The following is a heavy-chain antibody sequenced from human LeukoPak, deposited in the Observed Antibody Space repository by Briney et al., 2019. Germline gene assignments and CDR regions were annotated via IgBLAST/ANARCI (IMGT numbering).Heavy chain of an antibody. V-gene: IGHV4-59*01. J-gene: IGHJ3*02. CDR1: GGSISSYY. Sequence: SETLSLTCTVSGGSISSYYWSWTRQPPGKGLEWIGYIYYSGSTNYNPSLKSRVTISVDTSKNQFSLKLGSVTAADTAVYYCARDPSGYRNDAFDIWGQGTMVTVSS. D-gene: IGHD1-14*01. CDR3: ARDPSGYRNDAFDI. CDR2: IYYSGST.